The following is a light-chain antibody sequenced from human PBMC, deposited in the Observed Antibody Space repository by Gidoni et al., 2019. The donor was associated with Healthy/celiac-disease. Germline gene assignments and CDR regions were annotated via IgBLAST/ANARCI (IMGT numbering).Light chain of an antibody. Sequence: DIQMTQSPSTLSASVGDRVTITCRASQSISSWLAWYQQKPGKAPKLLIYDASSLESGVPSRFSGRESGTEFTLTISSLQPDDFATYYCQQYNSYPWTFGQGTKVEIK. V-gene: IGKV1-5*01. CDR1: QSISSW. J-gene: IGKJ1*01. CDR2: DAS. CDR3: QQYNSYPWT.